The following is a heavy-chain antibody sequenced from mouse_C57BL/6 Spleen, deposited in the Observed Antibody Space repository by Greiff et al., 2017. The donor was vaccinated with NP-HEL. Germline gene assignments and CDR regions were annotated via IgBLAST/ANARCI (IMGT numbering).Heavy chain of an antibody. Sequence: EVQLKESGGGLVKPGGSLKLSCAASGFTFSDYGMHWVRQAPEKGLEWVAYISSGSSTIYYADTVKGRFTISRDNAKNTLFLQMTSLRSEDTAMYYCARRSSLVATSEYYYAMDYWGQGTSVTVSS. CDR1: GFTFSDYG. V-gene: IGHV5-17*01. J-gene: IGHJ4*01. CDR3: ARRSSLVATSEYYYAMDY. D-gene: IGHD1-1*01. CDR2: ISSGSSTI.